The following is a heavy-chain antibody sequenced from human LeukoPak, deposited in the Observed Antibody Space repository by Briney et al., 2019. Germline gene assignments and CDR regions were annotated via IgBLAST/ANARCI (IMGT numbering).Heavy chain of an antibody. J-gene: IGHJ4*02. D-gene: IGHD4-17*01. CDR1: GGSFSGYY. CDR2: INHSGST. Sequence: SETLSLTCAVYGGSFSGYYWSWIRQPPGKGLEWIGEINHSGSTNYNPPLKSRVTISVDTSKNQFSLKLSSVTAADTAVYYCARATTVTLLFDYWGQGTLVTVSS. V-gene: IGHV4-34*01. CDR3: ARATTVTLLFDY.